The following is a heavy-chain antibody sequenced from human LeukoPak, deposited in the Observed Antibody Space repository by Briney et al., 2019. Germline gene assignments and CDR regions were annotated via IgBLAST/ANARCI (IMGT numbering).Heavy chain of an antibody. CDR2: ISSSSSYI. CDR3: ARAVLLWFGEPPNWFDP. V-gene: IGHV3-21*01. J-gene: IGHJ5*02. Sequence: PGGSLRLPCAASGFTFSSYSMNWVRQAPGKGLEWVSSISSSSSYIYYADSVKGRFTISRDNAKNTLYLQMNSLRAEDTAVYYCARAVLLWFGEPPNWFDPWGQGTLVTVSS. CDR1: GFTFSSYS. D-gene: IGHD3-10*01.